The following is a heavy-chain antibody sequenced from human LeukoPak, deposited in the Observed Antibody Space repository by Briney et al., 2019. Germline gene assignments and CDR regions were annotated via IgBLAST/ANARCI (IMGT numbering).Heavy chain of an antibody. V-gene: IGHV3-20*04. CDR3: ARVLRYCSGGNCYSGGLGYMDV. J-gene: IGHJ6*03. Sequence: GGSLRLSCAASGFTFDDYGMIWVRQAPGKGLEWVSGISWNGGRTVYADSVKGRFTISRDNAKNSLFLQMNSLRAEDTAVYYCARVLRYCSGGNCYSGGLGYMDVWGKGTTVTISS. CDR2: ISWNGGRT. D-gene: IGHD2-15*01. CDR1: GFTFDDYG.